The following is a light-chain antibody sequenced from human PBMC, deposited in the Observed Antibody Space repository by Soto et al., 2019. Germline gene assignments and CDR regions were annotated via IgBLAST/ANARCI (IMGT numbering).Light chain of an antibody. Sequence: EIVLTQSPATLSLSPGERATLSCRASQSVSSYLAWYQQKPGQAPRLLIYDASNRATGIPARFSGSGSWTDFTLTIRSLEPEDFAVYYCQQRSNWPRTFGQGTKLEIK. V-gene: IGKV3-11*01. CDR3: QQRSNWPRT. J-gene: IGKJ2*01. CDR2: DAS. CDR1: QSVSSY.